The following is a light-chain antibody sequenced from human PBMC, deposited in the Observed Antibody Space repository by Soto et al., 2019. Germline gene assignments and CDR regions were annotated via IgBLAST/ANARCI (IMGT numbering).Light chain of an antibody. J-gene: IGKJ1*01. CDR3: MHYYNYPQT. V-gene: IGKV1-6*01. CDR1: QDIIDD. Sequence: AIQMTQSPSSLSASVGYRVTMNCRESQDIIDDLSWYQQRPGRAPKLLLFAASRLEGGVPSRFSGSYSGRDFTLTISGLQPDDFATYSCMHYYNYPQTFGQGTKVDIK. CDR2: AAS.